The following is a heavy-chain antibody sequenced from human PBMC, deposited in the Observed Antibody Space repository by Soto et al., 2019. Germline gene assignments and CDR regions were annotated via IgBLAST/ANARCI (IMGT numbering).Heavy chain of an antibody. CDR1: GFTVSSNY. CDR3: ARSPPGGYHYYYGMDV. J-gene: IGHJ6*02. D-gene: IGHD3-22*01. V-gene: IGHV3-66*01. CDR2: IYSGGST. Sequence: GGSLRLSCAVSGFTVSSNYMSWVRQAPGKGLEWVSNIYSGGSTYYADSVKGRFTISRDNSKNTLYLQMNSLRAEDTAVYYCARSPPGGYHYYYGMDVWGQGTTVTVSS.